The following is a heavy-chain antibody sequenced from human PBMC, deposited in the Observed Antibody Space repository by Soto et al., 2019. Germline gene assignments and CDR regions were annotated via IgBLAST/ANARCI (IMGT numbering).Heavy chain of an antibody. D-gene: IGHD5-12*01. CDR1: GFTFNNFA. V-gene: IGHV3-30*14. Sequence: GGSLRLSCAASGFTFNNFAMHWVRQSPGKGLEWVAFISYDGTYKYYADSVRGRFTVYRDNSKSTLFLQMNSLKFEDTAVYVCANEVDVAFSSLQYGMDVWGQGTTVTVSS. CDR2: ISYDGTYK. J-gene: IGHJ6*02. CDR3: ANEVDVAFSSLQYGMDV.